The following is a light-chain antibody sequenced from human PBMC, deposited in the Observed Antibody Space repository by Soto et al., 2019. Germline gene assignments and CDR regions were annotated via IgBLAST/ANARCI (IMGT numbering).Light chain of an antibody. J-gene: IGKJ1*01. Sequence: EIQLTQYPSFLSASLGDRFPTTRRAIQVISSYLSWDQQKPGKAPKLLIYAASTLQYGVPSRFSGSGSGTEFTITISSLKTEDFANYYCQQVNSYPRAVGQGTQVEIK. CDR1: QVISSY. CDR2: AAS. CDR3: QQVNSYPRA. V-gene: IGKV1-9*01.